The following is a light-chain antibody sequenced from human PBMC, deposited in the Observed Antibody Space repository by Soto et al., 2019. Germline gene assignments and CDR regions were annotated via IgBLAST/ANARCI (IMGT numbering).Light chain of an antibody. J-gene: IGKJ1*01. Sequence: EIVMTQSPATLSVSPGDRATLSCRASQSVFSSLAWYQQKPGQAPRLLIYGAATRATGIPARFSGSGSGTEFTLTISSLQSADFAVYYCQQYHNWPAFGQGTKVEIK. CDR2: GAA. CDR1: QSVFSS. CDR3: QQYHNWPA. V-gene: IGKV3-15*01.